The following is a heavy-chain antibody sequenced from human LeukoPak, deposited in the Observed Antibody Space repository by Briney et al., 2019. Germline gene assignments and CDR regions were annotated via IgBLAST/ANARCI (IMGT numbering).Heavy chain of an antibody. V-gene: IGHV1-2*06. D-gene: IGHD3-22*01. CDR3: ALDYYDSSGYLY. CDR1: GGTFSSYA. J-gene: IGHJ4*02. CDR2: INPNSGGT. Sequence: ASVKVSCKASGGTFSSYAISWVRQAPGQGLEWMGRINPNSGGTNYAQKFQGRVTMTRDTSISTAYMEPSRLRSDDTAVYYCALDYYDSSGYLYWGQGTLVTVSS.